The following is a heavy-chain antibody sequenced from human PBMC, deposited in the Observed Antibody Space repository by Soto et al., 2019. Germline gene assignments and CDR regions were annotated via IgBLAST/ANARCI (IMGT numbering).Heavy chain of an antibody. Sequence: SETLSLTCSVSGDSITSGDYYWNWVRQAPGKGLEWIGFIYYNGRTYYTPSLYNRISMSLDTSKSQVYLNLSSVTAADTAVYYCARGFWFPVGATPGWFDPWGQGIVVTVSS. V-gene: IGHV4-30-4*01. D-gene: IGHD2-15*01. J-gene: IGHJ5*02. CDR3: ARGFWFPVGATPGWFDP. CDR1: GDSITSGDYY. CDR2: IYYNGRT.